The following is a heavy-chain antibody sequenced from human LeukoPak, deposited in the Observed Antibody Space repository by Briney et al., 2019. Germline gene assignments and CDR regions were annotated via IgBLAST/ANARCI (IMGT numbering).Heavy chain of an antibody. V-gene: IGHV1-58*01. D-gene: IGHD3-16*01. Sequence: TPVKVSCKASGFTFTSSAVQWVRQARGQRLGWIGWIVVGSGNTNYAQKFQERVTITRDMSTSTAYMELSSLRSEDTAVYYCAADLRGMGYFDYWGQGTLVTVSS. CDR1: GFTFTSSA. CDR3: AADLRGMGYFDY. J-gene: IGHJ4*02. CDR2: IVVGSGNT.